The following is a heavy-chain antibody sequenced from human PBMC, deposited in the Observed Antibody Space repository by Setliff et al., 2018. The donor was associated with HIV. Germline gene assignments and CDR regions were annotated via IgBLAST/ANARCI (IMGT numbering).Heavy chain of an antibody. J-gene: IGHJ3*02. V-gene: IGHV4-39*07. CDR2: SYYSSRT. CDR1: DASISTSNFL. CDR3: ARGTTLNVVPDAFDI. D-gene: IGHD4-17*01. Sequence: PSETLSLTCTVSDASISTSNFLWGWIRQSPGKGLEWIGSSYYSSRTYYNPSLKSRVTISVDTSKNQISLRLNSLTAADTAVYYCARGTTLNVVPDAFDIWGQGTVVTVSS.